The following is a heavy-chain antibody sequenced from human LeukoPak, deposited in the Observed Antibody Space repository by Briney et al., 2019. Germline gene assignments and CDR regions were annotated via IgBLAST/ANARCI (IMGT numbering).Heavy chain of an antibody. CDR3: ARSGDYIDYEAGYVFVFDY. CDR1: GFTFSSHS. J-gene: IGHJ4*02. CDR2: ITSSSSYK. D-gene: IGHD4-11*01. V-gene: IGHV3-21*01. Sequence: GGSLRLSCAASGFTFSSHSMNWVRQAPGKGLEWVSSITSSSSYKDYADSVKGRFAISRDNGKSALYLQMNSLRAEDTAVYYCARSGDYIDYEAGYVFVFDYWGQGTLVTVSS.